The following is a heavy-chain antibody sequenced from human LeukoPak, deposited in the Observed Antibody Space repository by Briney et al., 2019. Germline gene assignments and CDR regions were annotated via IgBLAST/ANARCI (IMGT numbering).Heavy chain of an antibody. CDR3: ARGGYDSSGYYYWFDP. Sequence: PSETLSLTCTVSGGSVSSNIYYWSWIRQHPGKGLEWIGYIYYSGSTYYNPSLKSRVTISVDTSKNQFSLKLSSVTAADTAVYYCARGGYDSSGYYYWFDPWGQGTLVTVSS. CDR1: GGSVSSNIYY. V-gene: IGHV4-31*03. J-gene: IGHJ5*02. D-gene: IGHD3-22*01. CDR2: IYYSGST.